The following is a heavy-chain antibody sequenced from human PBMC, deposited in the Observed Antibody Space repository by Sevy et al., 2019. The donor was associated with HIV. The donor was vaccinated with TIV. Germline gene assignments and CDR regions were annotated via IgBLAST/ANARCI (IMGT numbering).Heavy chain of an antibody. V-gene: IGHV3-23*01. J-gene: IGHJ4*02. CDR2: ISSSGGST. CDR1: GFTFSSYA. Sequence: GGSLRLSCAASGFTFSSYAMTWVRQAPGKGLEWVSVISSSGGSTYYADSVKGRFTISRDNSKNTLYLQMNSLRADDTAVYYCAKVGRNADRFDYWGQGTLVTVSA. CDR3: AKVGRNADRFDY.